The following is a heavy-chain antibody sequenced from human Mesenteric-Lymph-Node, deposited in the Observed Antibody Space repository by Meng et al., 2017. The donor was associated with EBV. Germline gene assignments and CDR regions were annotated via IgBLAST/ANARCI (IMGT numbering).Heavy chain of an antibody. D-gene: IGHD6-13*01. CDR2: INYRGNT. CDR3: AGAGYWRFDA. CDR1: GGSLSNYY. V-gene: IGHV4-34*01. J-gene: IGHJ5*02. Sequence: QLRLQQWVSGLLSPSGTLALTCAVSGGSLSNYYWSWIRQPPGKGLEWIGEINYRGNTNYNPSLKSRVTVSVDTSKNQVSLKLNSVTAADTAIYYCAGAGYWRFDAWGRGTLVTVSS.